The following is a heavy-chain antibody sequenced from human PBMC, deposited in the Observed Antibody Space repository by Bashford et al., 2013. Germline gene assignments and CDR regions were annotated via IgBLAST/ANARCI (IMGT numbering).Heavy chain of an antibody. D-gene: IGHD4-17*01. J-gene: IGHJ3*02. CDR2: ISYDGSNK. Sequence: VRQAPGKGLEWVAVISYDGSNKYYADSVKGRFTISRDNSKNTLYLQMNSLRAEDTAVYYCARRRGVGDYGRESFDIVGPRDKWSPS. V-gene: IGHV3-30*04. CDR3: ARRRGVGDYGRESFDI.